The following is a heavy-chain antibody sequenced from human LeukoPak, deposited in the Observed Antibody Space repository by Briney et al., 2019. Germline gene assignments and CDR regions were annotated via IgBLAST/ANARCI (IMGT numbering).Heavy chain of an antibody. CDR1: GFTFSSYS. V-gene: IGHV3-21*01. J-gene: IGHJ4*02. CDR3: ARDRSKKDIVVVPAAL. CDR2: ISSSSSYI. D-gene: IGHD2-2*01. Sequence: GGSLRLSCAASGFTFSSYSMNWVRQAPGKGLEWVSSISSSSSYIYYADSVKGRFTISRDNAKNSLYLQMNSLRAEDTAVYYCARDRSKKDIVVVPAALWGQGTLVIVSS.